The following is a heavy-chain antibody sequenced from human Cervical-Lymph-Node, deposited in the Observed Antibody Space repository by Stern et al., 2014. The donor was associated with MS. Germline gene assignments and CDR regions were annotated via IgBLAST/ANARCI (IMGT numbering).Heavy chain of an antibody. J-gene: IGHJ3*01. Sequence: VQLVESGAEVKKPGSSVKVSCKTSRANFNDFAISWVRQAPGQGLEWMGGIIPSLDAAQYELQCLGRVVFTADKSAYTAYLELTSLTSDDTAVYFWAKDEPSHDNTGHPHFDVWGQGTMITVS. CDR2: IIPSLDAA. V-gene: IGHV1-69*06. D-gene: IGHD2-8*02. CDR3: AKDEPSHDNTGHPHFDV. CDR1: RANFNDFA.